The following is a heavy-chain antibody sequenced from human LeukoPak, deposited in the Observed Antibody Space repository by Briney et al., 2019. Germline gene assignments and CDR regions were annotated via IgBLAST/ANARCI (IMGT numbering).Heavy chain of an antibody. CDR1: GGSFSGCY. Sequence: SETLSLTCAVYGGSFSGCYWSWIRQPPGKGLEWIGEINHSGSTNYNPSLKSRVTISVDTSKNQFSLKLSSVTAADTAVYYCARVWTSVVTYFDYWGQGTLVTVSS. D-gene: IGHD4-23*01. V-gene: IGHV4-34*01. CDR3: ARVWTSVVTYFDY. J-gene: IGHJ4*02. CDR2: INHSGST.